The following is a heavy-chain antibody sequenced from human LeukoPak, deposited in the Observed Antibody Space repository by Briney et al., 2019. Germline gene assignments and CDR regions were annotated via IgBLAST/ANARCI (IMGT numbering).Heavy chain of an antibody. J-gene: IGHJ4*02. V-gene: IGHV4-39*01. D-gene: IGHD6-19*01. CDR3: ARGGLGSAFDN. Sequence: SETLSLTCTVSGGSISSSSYYWGWIRQPPGKGLEWIGSIYYSGSTYYNPSLKSRVTISVDTSKNQFSLKLSSVTAADTAVFYCARGGLGSAFDNWGQGTLVTVSS. CDR1: GGSISSSSYY. CDR2: IYYSGST.